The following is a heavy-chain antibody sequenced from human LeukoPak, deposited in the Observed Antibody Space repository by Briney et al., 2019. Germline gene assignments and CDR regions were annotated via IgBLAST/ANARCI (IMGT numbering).Heavy chain of an antibody. CDR2: FNPNSGAT. V-gene: IGHV1-2*02. J-gene: IGHJ4*02. D-gene: IGHD2-15*01. CDR3: ARDGYCSGGTCPDLDY. Sequence: ASVKVSCKASGYTFSGYYMHWLRQAPGQGLEWLGWFNPNSGATNYAQNFQGRVTMTRDTSISTAYMELTRLRSDDTAVYFCARDGYCSGGTCPDLDYWGQGTLVTVSS. CDR1: GYTFSGYY.